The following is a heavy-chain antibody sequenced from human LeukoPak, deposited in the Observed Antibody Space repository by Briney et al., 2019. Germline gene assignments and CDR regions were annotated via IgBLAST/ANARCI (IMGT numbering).Heavy chain of an antibody. V-gene: IGHV3-23*01. Sequence: GGSLRLSCAASGFTFSTYAMTWVRQVPGKGLEWVSTISGGGGTTYYADSVKGRFTISRDNSKNTLYLQMNSLGAKDTAVYYCAKEASYYYGLDVWGQGTTVTVSS. CDR1: GFTFSTYA. CDR3: AKEASYYYGLDV. J-gene: IGHJ6*02. CDR2: ISGGGGTT.